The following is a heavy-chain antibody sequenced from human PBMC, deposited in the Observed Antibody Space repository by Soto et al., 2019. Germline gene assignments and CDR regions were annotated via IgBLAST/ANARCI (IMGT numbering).Heavy chain of an antibody. Sequence: GESLKISCKGSGYSFTSYWISWVRQMPGKGLEWMGRIDPSDSYTNYSPSFQGHVTISADKSISTAYLQWSSLKASDTAMYYCARLGRPMVRGVIGWFDPWGQGTLVTVSS. CDR2: IDPSDSYT. CDR1: GYSFTSYW. CDR3: ARLGRPMVRGVIGWFDP. V-gene: IGHV5-10-1*01. D-gene: IGHD3-10*01. J-gene: IGHJ5*02.